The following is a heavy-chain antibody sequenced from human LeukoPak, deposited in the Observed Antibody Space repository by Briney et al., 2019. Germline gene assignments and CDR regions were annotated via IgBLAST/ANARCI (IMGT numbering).Heavy chain of an antibody. J-gene: IGHJ5*02. CDR2: INHRGSG. V-gene: IGHV4-34*01. Sequence: SETLSLTCAVYGGSFSGYYWTWIRQPPGKGLEWIGDINHRGSGTYNPSLKSRLTISADTSKNQFSLRLISVTAADTAVYYCARVDIVTTNFFDPWGQGALVFVSS. D-gene: IGHD5-12*01. CDR1: GGSFSGYY. CDR3: ARVDIVTTNFFDP.